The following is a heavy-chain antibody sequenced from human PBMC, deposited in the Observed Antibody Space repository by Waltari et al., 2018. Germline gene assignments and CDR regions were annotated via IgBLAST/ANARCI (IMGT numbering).Heavy chain of an antibody. CDR3: AKASVVVVAAKSPLDY. CDR2: ISGSGGST. J-gene: IGHJ4*02. Sequence: EVQLLESGGGLVQPGGSLRLSCAASGFTFSSYAMSWVRKAPGKGLEWVSAISGSGGSTYYADSVKGRFTISRDNSKNTLYLQMNSLRAEDTAVYYCAKASVVVVAAKSPLDYWGQGTLVTVSS. CDR1: GFTFSSYA. V-gene: IGHV3-23*01. D-gene: IGHD2-15*01.